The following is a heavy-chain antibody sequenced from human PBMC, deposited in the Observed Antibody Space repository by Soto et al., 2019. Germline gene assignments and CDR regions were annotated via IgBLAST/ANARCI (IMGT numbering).Heavy chain of an antibody. CDR2: MYYSGTT. CDR3: AVVDSPRHWFAP. CDR1: GGSISSSDFY. V-gene: IGHV4-39*01. D-gene: IGHD2-2*01. J-gene: IGHJ5*02. Sequence: PSETLSLTCTVSGGSISSSDFYWGWLRQTPGKGLEFIGSMYYSGTTYYNPSLKSRVTISVDTSKNQFTLKLISVTAADTAVYYCAVVDSPRHWFAPWGEGALVPSPQ.